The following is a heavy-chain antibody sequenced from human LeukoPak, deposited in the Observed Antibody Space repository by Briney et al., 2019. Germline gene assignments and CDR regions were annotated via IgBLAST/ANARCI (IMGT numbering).Heavy chain of an antibody. D-gene: IGHD3-9*01. J-gene: IGHJ4*02. CDR1: GFTFSSYA. CDR2: ISSNGGST. CDR3: AREDGLRYFDWLLSPLDY. V-gene: IGHV3-64*04. Sequence: GGSLRLSCSASGFTFSSYAMHWVRQAPGKGLEYVSAISSNGGSTYYADSVKGRFTISRDNSKNTLYLQMNSLRAEDTTVYYCAREDGLRYFDWLLSPLDYWGQGTLVTVSS.